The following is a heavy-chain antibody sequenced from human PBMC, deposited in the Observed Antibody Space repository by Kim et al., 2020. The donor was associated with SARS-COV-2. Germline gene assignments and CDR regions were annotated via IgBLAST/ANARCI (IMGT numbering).Heavy chain of an antibody. CDR1: GFTFSDYY. V-gene: IGHV3-11*01. Sequence: GGSLRLSCAASGFTFSDYYMSWIRQAPGKGREWVSYISSSGSTIYYADSVKGRFTISRDNATNSLYLQMNSLRAKDTAVYYCARVLPGRHDYVWGSYLSPDHYFDYWGLGTLVTVSS. CDR3: ARVLPGRHDYVWGSYLSPDHYFDY. CDR2: ISSSGSTI. J-gene: IGHJ4*02. D-gene: IGHD3-16*02.